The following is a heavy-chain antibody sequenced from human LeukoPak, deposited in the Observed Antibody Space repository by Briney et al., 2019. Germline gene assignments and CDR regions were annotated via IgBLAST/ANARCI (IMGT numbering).Heavy chain of an antibody. CDR1: GFTFSNYG. J-gene: IGHJ4*02. CDR2: IRFDGTNK. CDR3: AGPSSSGVGY. D-gene: IGHD3-10*01. Sequence: GGSLRLSCAASGFTFSNYGMHWVRQAPGKGLEWVAFIRFDGTNKYYADSMKGRLTISRDDSKNTLYLQMNSLRAEDTAVYYCAGPSSSGVGYWGQGTLVTVSS. V-gene: IGHV3-30*02.